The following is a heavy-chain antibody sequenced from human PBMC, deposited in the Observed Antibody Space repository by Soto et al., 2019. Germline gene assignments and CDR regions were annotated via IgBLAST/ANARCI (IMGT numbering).Heavy chain of an antibody. CDR1: GYTFTTYY. D-gene: IGHD6-13*01. CDR2: INPSGGST. Sequence: QVHLVQSGAEVKKPGASVKVSCKASGYTFTTYYIHWVRQAPGQGLEWMGVINPSGGSTTYARKFQGRVTMTRDTSTSTVSLELSGLRSEDTAVYYCARDQRDRYDHSSPDYWSFGMDVWGQGTTVTVSS. V-gene: IGHV1-46*01. CDR3: ARDQRDRYDHSSPDYWSFGMDV. J-gene: IGHJ6*02.